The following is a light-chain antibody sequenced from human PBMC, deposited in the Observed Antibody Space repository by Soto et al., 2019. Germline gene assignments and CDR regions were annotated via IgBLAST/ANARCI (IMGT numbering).Light chain of an antibody. CDR2: EVS. CDR3: NSYTGSGIV. V-gene: IGLV2-14*01. J-gene: IGLJ1*01. CDR1: SSYVGGYNY. Sequence: QSVLTQPASVSGSPGQSITISCTGTSSYVGGYNYVSWYQHHPGKAPKLMIYEVSNRPSGVSYRFSGSKSGNTASLTISGLQAEDEADYYCNSYTGSGIVFGTGTKVTVL.